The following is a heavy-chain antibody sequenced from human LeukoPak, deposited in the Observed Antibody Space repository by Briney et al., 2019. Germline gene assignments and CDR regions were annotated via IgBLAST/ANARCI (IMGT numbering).Heavy chain of an antibody. D-gene: IGHD6-13*01. CDR2: IRYDGSNK. Sequence: GGSLRLSCAASGFTFSSYAMHWVRQAPGKGLEWVAFIRYDGSNKYYADSVKGRFTISRDNSKNTLYLQMNSLRAEDTAVYYCAKDLALYSSSWYLDYWGQGTLVTVSS. CDR1: GFTFSSYA. V-gene: IGHV3-30*02. CDR3: AKDLALYSSSWYLDY. J-gene: IGHJ4*02.